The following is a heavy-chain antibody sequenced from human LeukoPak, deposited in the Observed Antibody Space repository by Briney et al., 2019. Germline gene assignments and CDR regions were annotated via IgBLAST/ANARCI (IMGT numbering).Heavy chain of an antibody. CDR3: ARVMSGSSSGGDY. CDR1: GFTFSSYS. CDR2: ISSSSSYI. D-gene: IGHD1-26*01. V-gene: IGHV3-21*01. Sequence: GGSLRLSCAASGFTFSSYSMNWVRQAPGKGLEWVSSISSSSSYIYYADSVKGRFTISRDNAKNSLYLQMNSLRAEDTAVYYCARVMSGSSSGGDYWGQGTLVTVSS. J-gene: IGHJ4*02.